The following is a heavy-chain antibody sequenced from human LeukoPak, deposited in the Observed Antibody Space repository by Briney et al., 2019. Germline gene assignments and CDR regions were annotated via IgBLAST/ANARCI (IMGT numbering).Heavy chain of an antibody. V-gene: IGHV1-18*01. CDR2: ISAYNGNT. Sequence: GASVKVSCKASGYTFTSYGISWVRQAPGQGLEWMGWISAYNGNTNYAQKLQGRVTMTTDTSTSTAYMELRSLRSDDTAVYYCARDSHEWLVYYYYYMDVWGKGTTVTVSS. CDR3: ARDSHEWLVYYYYYMDV. J-gene: IGHJ6*03. CDR1: GYTFTSYG. D-gene: IGHD3-3*01.